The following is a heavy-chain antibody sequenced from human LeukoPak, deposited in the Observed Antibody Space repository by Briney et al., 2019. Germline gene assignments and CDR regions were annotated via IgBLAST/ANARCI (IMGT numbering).Heavy chain of an antibody. V-gene: IGHV3-48*03. CDR3: ARGEYDKDRSCYRFEY. J-gene: IGHJ4*02. Sequence: SGGSLRLSCAASGFTFSNYEMNWVRQAPGKGLEWVSYIKGSGSTIYYVDSVKGRFTISRDNAKNSLYLQMNNLRAEDTADYYCARGEYDKDRSCYRFEYWGQGTLVTVSS. D-gene: IGHD3-22*01. CDR2: IKGSGSTI. CDR1: GFTFSNYE.